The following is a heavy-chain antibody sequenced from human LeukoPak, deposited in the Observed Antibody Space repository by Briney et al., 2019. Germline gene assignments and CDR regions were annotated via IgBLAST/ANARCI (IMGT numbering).Heavy chain of an antibody. Sequence: PGGSLRLSCAASGFTVSSNYMSWVRQAPGKGLEWVSVIYSGGSTYYADSVKGRFTISRDNSKNTLYLQMNSLRAEDTAVYYCARVGYYDSSGYYSWGQGTLVTVSS. CDR2: IYSGGST. V-gene: IGHV3-66*01. D-gene: IGHD3-22*01. CDR1: GFTVSSNY. CDR3: ARVGYYDSSGYYS. J-gene: IGHJ4*02.